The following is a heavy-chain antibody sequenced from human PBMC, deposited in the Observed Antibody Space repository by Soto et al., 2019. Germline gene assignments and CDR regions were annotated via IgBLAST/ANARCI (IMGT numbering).Heavy chain of an antibody. V-gene: IGHV4-34*01. Sequence: SETLSLTCAVYGESFSAYYWTWIRQPPGKGLEWIGEINHSGSTKYNPSLRSRVTVSVDTSKHQFSLKLSSVTAADTAVYYCARETFGDTLDYWGQGTLVTVSS. J-gene: IGHJ4*02. CDR3: ARETFGDTLDY. D-gene: IGHD3-3*01. CDR1: GESFSAYY. CDR2: INHSGST.